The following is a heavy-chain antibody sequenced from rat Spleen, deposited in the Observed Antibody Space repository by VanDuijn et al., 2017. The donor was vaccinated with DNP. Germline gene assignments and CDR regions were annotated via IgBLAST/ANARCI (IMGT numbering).Heavy chain of an antibody. V-gene: IGHV5S13*01. CDR3: ARGTYGFAY. D-gene: IGHD2-1*01. CDR1: GFTFSNYG. J-gene: IGHJ3*01. Sequence: EVQLVKSGGGLVQPGRSLKLSCAASGFTFSNYGMAWVRQTPKKGLEWVATITPSGGSTYFRDSVKGRFTISRDNANRTLYLQMDSLRSEDTATYYCARGTYGFAYWGQGTLVTVSS. CDR2: ITPSGGST.